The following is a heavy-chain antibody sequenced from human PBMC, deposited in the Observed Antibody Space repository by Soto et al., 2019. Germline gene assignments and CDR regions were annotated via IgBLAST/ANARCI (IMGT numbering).Heavy chain of an antibody. CDR1: GGSFSGYY. CDR3: ARGENFDWLLSPPRRGMDV. D-gene: IGHD3-9*01. CDR2: INHSGST. Sequence: PSETLSLTCAVYGGSFSGYYWSWVRQPPGKGLEWIGEINHSGSTNYNPSLKSRVTISVDTSKNQFSLKLSSVTAADTAVYYCARGENFDWLLSPPRRGMDVWGQGTTVTVSS. V-gene: IGHV4-34*01. J-gene: IGHJ6*02.